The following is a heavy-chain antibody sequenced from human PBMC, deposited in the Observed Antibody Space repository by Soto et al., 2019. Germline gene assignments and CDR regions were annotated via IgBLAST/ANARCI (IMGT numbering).Heavy chain of an antibody. Sequence: GVSLRLSCAASGFTVSSNYMSWVRQAPGKGLEWVSVIYSGYTWKEADSVKGRFTISRDNSKTTLYLQMNSLRVEGTAVYYCAQNGQWRARPPVAWGPGTLVTVSS. CDR1: GFTVSSNY. D-gene: IGHD6-19*01. J-gene: IGHJ4*02. CDR3: AQNGQWRARPPVA. CDR2: IYSGYTW. V-gene: IGHV3-53*01.